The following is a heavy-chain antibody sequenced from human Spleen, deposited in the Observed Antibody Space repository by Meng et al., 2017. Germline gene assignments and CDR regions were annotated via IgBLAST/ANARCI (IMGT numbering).Heavy chain of an antibody. J-gene: IGHJ2*01. CDR3: ALDTAMDDYWYFDL. Sequence: SVKVSCKASGGTFSSYAISWVRQAPGQGLEWMGGIIPIFGTANYAQKFQGRVTITADESTSTAYMELSSLRSEDTAVYYCALDTAMDDYWYFDLWGRGPLVTVSS. V-gene: IGHV1-69*13. D-gene: IGHD5-18*01. CDR1: GGTFSSYA. CDR2: IIPIFGTA.